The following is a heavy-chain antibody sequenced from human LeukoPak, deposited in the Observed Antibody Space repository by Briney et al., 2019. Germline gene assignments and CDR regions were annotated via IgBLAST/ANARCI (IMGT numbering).Heavy chain of an antibody. CDR1: GYSFNDYW. CDR2: IFPHDSDT. Sequence: GESLKISCKGSGYSFNDYWIGWVRQMPGKGLEWMGIIFPHDSDTKYSPSFQGQVTISADKSISTAYLQWSSLKASDTAMYYCARLQSGYSYGYYFDYWGQGTLVTVSS. V-gene: IGHV5-51*01. D-gene: IGHD5-18*01. J-gene: IGHJ4*02. CDR3: ARLQSGYSYGYYFDY.